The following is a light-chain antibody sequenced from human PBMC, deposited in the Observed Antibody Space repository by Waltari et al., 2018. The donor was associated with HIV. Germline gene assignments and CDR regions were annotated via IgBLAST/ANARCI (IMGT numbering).Light chain of an antibody. Sequence: QSALTQPPSASGSPGQSVTISCPGTSSDIGAYNSVPWYQQHPGKAPKVMIYEVSKRPSGVPDRFSGSKSGSTASLTVSGLQAEDEADYYCSSYAGNNNLVFGGGTKVTVL. V-gene: IGLV2-8*01. CDR1: SSDIGAYNS. CDR2: EVS. CDR3: SSYAGNNNLV. J-gene: IGLJ3*02.